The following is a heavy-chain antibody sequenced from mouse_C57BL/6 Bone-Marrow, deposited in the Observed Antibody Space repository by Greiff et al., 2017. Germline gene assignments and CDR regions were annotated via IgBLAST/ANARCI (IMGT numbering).Heavy chain of an antibody. J-gene: IGHJ3*01. V-gene: IGHV1-39*01. Sequence: VHVKQSGPELVKPGASVTISCKASGYSFTDYNMNWVKQSNGKSLEWIGVINPNYGTTSYTQKFKGKATLTVDHSSSTAYMLLNSLTSEDSAVYYWARSYGSSPFAYWGQGTLVTAPA. CDR2: INPNYGTT. CDR3: ARSYGSSPFAY. CDR1: GYSFTDYN. D-gene: IGHD1-1*01.